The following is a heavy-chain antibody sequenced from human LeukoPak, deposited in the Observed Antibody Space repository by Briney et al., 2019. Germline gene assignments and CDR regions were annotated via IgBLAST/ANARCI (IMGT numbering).Heavy chain of an antibody. D-gene: IGHD2-2*01. CDR2: IKSKTDGTKT. Sequence: GGSLRLSCAASGFTFSNAWMTWVRQTPGKGLEWVGRIKSKTDGTKTDYAAHVKDRFTISRDDSKNTPYLKMNSLKTEDTAVYYCTTDEGTPCSSPNCYVGAFDIWGQGTMVTVSS. CDR3: TTDEGTPCSSPNCYVGAFDI. V-gene: IGHV3-15*01. CDR1: GFTFSNAW. J-gene: IGHJ3*02.